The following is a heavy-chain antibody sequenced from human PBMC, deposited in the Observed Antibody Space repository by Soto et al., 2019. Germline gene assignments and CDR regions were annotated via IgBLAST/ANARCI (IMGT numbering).Heavy chain of an antibody. CDR3: AREASVLIPAAQPSRFDS. Sequence: VKVSCKGFGYSFMKYGINWVRQAPGQGLEWVGWISPYSGYTHSAQKFHGRLTLTTDTAASTAYMELRILRSADTALYYYAREASVLIPAAQPSRFDSWGQGKRGTVSA. D-gene: IGHD2-2*01. CDR1: GYSFMKYG. V-gene: IGHV1-18*01. J-gene: IGHJ4*02. CDR2: ISPYSGYT.